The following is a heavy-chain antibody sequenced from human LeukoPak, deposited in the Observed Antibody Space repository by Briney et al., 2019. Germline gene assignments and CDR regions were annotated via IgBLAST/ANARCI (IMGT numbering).Heavy chain of an antibody. D-gene: IGHD3-9*01. CDR2: ISYDGSNK. J-gene: IGHJ3*02. Sequence: GGSLRLSCAASGFTFRNYGMHWVRQAPGKGLDWVAVISYDGSNKYYADSVKGRFTISRDNSKNTLYLQMNSLRAEDTAVYYCAKVRYFGPSAFDIWGQGTMVTLSS. V-gene: IGHV3-30*18. CDR1: GFTFRNYG. CDR3: AKVRYFGPSAFDI.